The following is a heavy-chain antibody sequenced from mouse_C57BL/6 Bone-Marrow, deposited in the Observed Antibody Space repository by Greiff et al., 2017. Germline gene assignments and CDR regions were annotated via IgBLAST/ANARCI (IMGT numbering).Heavy chain of an antibody. J-gene: IGHJ4*01. CDR3: AREDAGYYVNYAMDY. V-gene: IGHV1-55*01. D-gene: IGHD2-3*01. Sequence: VQLQQPGAELVKPGASVKMSCKASGYTFTSYWITWVKQRPGQGLEWIGDIYPGSGSTNYNEKFKSKATLTVDTSSSTAYMQLSSLTSEDSAVYYCAREDAGYYVNYAMDYWGQGTSVTVSS. CDR1: GYTFTSYW. CDR2: IYPGSGST.